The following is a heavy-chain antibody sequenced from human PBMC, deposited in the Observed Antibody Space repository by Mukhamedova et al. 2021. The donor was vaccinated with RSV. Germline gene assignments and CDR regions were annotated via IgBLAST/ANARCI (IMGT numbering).Heavy chain of an antibody. J-gene: IGHJ3*02. CDR2: IKQDGSEK. CDR3: ARERGGYCRSTTCQRAFDI. D-gene: IGHD2-2*01. V-gene: IGHV3-7*01. Sequence: VANIKQDGSEKYYVDSVKGRFTISRDNAKNSLYLQMNSLRAEDTAVYYCARERGGYCRSTTCQRAFDIWGQGTMGTGSS.